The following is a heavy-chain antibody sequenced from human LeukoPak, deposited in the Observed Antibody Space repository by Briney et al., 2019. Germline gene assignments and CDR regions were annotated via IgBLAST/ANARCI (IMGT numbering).Heavy chain of an antibody. Sequence: GGSLRLSCAASGFTFSNAWMSWVRQAPGKGLEWVGRIKSKTDGGTTDYAAPVKGRFTISRDDSKNTLYLQMNSQKTEDTAVYYCTTDYQPNPYYGSGGDYWGQGTLVTVSS. D-gene: IGHD3-10*01. CDR2: IKSKTDGGTT. V-gene: IGHV3-15*01. CDR1: GFTFSNAW. J-gene: IGHJ4*02. CDR3: TTDYQPNPYYGSGGDY.